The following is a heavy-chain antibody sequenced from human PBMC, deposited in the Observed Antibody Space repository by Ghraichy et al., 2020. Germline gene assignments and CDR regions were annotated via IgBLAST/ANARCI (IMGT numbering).Heavy chain of an antibody. CDR2: MYWNDDK. J-gene: IGHJ3*01. Sequence: SGPTLVKPTQTLTLTCTFSGFSLSTSGVGVGWIRQPPGKALEWLALMYWNDDKRYSSSLRSRLTITKGTSRNQVVLSMTNLDPVDTATYFCAHRSVEMARIGIYAFDFWGQGTMVTVSS. D-gene: IGHD5-24*01. CDR1: GFSLSTSGVG. CDR3: AHRSVEMARIGIYAFDF. V-gene: IGHV2-5*01.